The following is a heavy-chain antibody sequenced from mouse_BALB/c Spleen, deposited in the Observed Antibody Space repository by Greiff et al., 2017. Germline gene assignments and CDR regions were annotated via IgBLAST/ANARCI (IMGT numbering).Heavy chain of an antibody. J-gene: IGHJ1*01. CDR3: GRGVYYGSSYGYFDV. CDR2: INPYNGDT. Sequence: VHVKQSGPELVKPGASVKISCKASGYSFTGYFMNWVKQSHGKSLEWIGRINPYNGDTFYNQKFKGKATLTVDKSSSTAHMELLSLTSEDSAVYYCGRGVYYGSSYGYFDVWGAGTTVTVSS. D-gene: IGHD1-1*01. CDR1: GYSFTGYF. V-gene: IGHV1-37*01.